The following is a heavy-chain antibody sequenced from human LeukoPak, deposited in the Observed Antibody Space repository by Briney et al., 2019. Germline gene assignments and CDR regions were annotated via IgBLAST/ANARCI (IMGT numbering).Heavy chain of an antibody. Sequence: GGSLRLSCAASGLTFSSYAMSWVRQAPGKGLEWVSAISGSGGSTYYADSVKGRFTISRDNSKNTLYLQMNSLRAEDTAVYYCAKGLFGGCSSTSCYTFDYWGQGTLVTVSS. CDR3: AKGLFGGCSSTSCYTFDY. D-gene: IGHD2-2*02. CDR2: ISGSGGST. V-gene: IGHV3-23*01. J-gene: IGHJ4*02. CDR1: GLTFSSYA.